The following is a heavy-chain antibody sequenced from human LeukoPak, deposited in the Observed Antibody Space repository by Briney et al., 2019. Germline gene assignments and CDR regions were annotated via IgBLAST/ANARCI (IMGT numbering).Heavy chain of an antibody. V-gene: IGHV1-2*02. CDR1: GYTFTGYS. CDR2: INPNSGGT. D-gene: IGHD3-22*01. Sequence: VASVKVSCKASGYTFTGYSMHWVRQAPGQGLEWMGWINPNSGGTNYAQKFQGRVTMTRDTSISTAYMELSRLRSEDTAVYYCAINSYDSSGYTDYWGQGTLVTVSS. CDR3: AINSYDSSGYTDY. J-gene: IGHJ4*02.